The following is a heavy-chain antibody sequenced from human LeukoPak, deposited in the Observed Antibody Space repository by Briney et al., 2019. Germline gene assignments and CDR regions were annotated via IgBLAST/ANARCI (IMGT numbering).Heavy chain of an antibody. Sequence: GGSLRLSCATSGFAFDDYAMHWVRQAPGKGLEWVSLISGDGGSTYYAASVKGRFTISRDNSKNFLYVQMNSLRSEDTALYYCAKQAASGGGVDYWGQGTLVTVSS. CDR1: GFAFDDYA. CDR3: AKQAASGGGVDY. V-gene: IGHV3-43*02. D-gene: IGHD2-15*01. CDR2: ISGDGGST. J-gene: IGHJ4*02.